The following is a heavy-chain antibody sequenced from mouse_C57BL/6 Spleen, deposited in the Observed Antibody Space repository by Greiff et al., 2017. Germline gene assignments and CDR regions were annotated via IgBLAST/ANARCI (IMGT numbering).Heavy chain of an antibody. CDR1: GFTFSSYA. V-gene: IGHV5-9-1*02. CDR2: ISSGGDYI. Sequence: EVMLVESGEGLVKPGGSLKLSCAASGFTFSSYAMSWVRQTPEKRLAWVAYISSGGDYIYYADTVKGRFTISRDIAMNTLYLQMSSLKSEDTSMYYCTRDQGVVLRRGFAYWGQGTLVTVSA. D-gene: IGHD2-4*01. J-gene: IGHJ3*01. CDR3: TRDQGVVLRRGFAY.